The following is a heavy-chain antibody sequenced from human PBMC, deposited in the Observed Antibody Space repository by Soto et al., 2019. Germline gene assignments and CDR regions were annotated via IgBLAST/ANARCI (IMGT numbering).Heavy chain of an antibody. D-gene: IGHD3-22*01. CDR3: ARFNYYDSSGYYYCLDY. J-gene: IGHJ4*02. V-gene: IGHV3-64*04. Sequence: GGSLRLSRSAPGFTCSSYAMHRVRQAPGKGLEYVSAISSNGGSTYYADSVKGRFTISRDNAKNSLYLQMNSLRAEDTAVYYCARFNYYDSSGYYYCLDYWGQGTLVTVSS. CDR1: GFTCSSYA. CDR2: ISSNGGST.